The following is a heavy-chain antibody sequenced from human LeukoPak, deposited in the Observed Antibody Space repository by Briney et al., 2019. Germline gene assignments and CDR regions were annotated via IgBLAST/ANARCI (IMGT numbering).Heavy chain of an antibody. J-gene: IGHJ6*03. V-gene: IGHV1-2*02. CDR2: INPNSGDT. CDR1: GYTFTGYY. CDR3: ARDQENSGYGNYYYYYYMDV. Sequence: ASVKVSCKASGYTFTGYYMDWVRQAPGQGLEWMGWINPNSGDTNYAQKFQGRVTMTRDTSISTAYMELSRLRSDDTAVYYCARDQENSGYGNYYYYYYMDVWGKGTTVTVSS. D-gene: IGHD5-12*01.